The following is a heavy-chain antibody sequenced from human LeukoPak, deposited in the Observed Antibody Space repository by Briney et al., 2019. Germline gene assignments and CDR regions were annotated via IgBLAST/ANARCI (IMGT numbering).Heavy chain of an antibody. J-gene: IGHJ5*02. CDR2: IYYSGST. Sequence: LRLSCAASGFTFSDYYMSWIRQPPGKGMEWIGSIYYSGSTYYNPSLKSRVTISVDTSKNQFSLKLSSVTAADTAVYYCARDIPNGEWELRCWFDPWGQGTLVTVSS. D-gene: IGHD1-26*01. CDR3: ARDIPNGEWELRCWFDP. V-gene: IGHV4-38-2*02. CDR1: GFTFSDYY.